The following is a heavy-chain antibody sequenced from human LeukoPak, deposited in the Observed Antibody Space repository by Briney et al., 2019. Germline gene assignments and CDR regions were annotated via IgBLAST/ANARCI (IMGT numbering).Heavy chain of an antibody. D-gene: IGHD3-10*02. CDR2: IHSSGST. Sequence: PSETLSLTCTVSGGSVTNYFWSWIRQSPGKGLEWIGYIHSSGSTNYNPSLKSRVTISIDTSENHFSLNLKSITAADTAVYYCARDGMFDIWGQRRMVTVSS. CDR1: GGSVTNYF. J-gene: IGHJ3*02. CDR3: ARDGMFDI. V-gene: IGHV4-59*02.